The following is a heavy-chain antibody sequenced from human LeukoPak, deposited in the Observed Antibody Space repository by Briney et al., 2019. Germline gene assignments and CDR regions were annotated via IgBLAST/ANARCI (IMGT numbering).Heavy chain of an antibody. CDR3: AKRGSNTWSDFDY. D-gene: IGHD6-13*01. J-gene: IGHJ4*02. CDR1: GGSISTHY. CDR2: IYYSGIT. V-gene: IGHV4-59*08. Sequence: PSETLSLTCTVSGGSISTHYWSWIRQPPGKGLEWIGYIYYSGITNYNPSLKSRATISVDTSKNQFSLKLNSVTAADTAVYYCAKRGSNTWSDFDYWGQGTLVTVSS.